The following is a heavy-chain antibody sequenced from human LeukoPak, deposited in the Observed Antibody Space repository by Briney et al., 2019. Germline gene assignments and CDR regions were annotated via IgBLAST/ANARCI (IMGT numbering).Heavy chain of an antibody. J-gene: IGHJ4*02. Sequence: SETLSLTCAVYGGSFSGYYWSWIRQPPGKGLEWIGEINHSGSTNYNPSLKSRVTISVDTSKNQFSLKLSSVTAADTAVYYCARPYDSSFNFDYWGQGTLVTVSS. CDR2: INHSGST. CDR1: GGSFSGYY. V-gene: IGHV4-34*01. CDR3: ARPYDSSFNFDY. D-gene: IGHD3-22*01.